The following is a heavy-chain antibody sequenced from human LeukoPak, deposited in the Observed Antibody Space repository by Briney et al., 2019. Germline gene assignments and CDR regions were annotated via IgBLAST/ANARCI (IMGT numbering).Heavy chain of an antibody. CDR2: IYTSGST. V-gene: IGHV4-4*07. Sequence: SETLPLTCTVSGGSISSYYWSWIRQPAGKGLEWIGRIYTSGSTNYNPSLKSRVTMSVDTSKNQFSLKLSSVTAADTAVYYCAAGSRRGYSYEDFDYWGQGTLVTVSS. J-gene: IGHJ4*02. CDR1: GGSISSYY. CDR3: AAGSRRGYSYEDFDY. D-gene: IGHD5-18*01.